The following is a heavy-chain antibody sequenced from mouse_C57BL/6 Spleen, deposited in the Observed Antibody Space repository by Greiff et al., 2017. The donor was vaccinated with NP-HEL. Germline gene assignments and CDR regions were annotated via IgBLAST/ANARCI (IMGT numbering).Heavy chain of an antibody. J-gene: IGHJ3*01. Sequence: DVKLVESGGDLVKPGGSLKLSCAASGFTFSSYGMSWVRQTPDKRLEWVATISSGGSYTYYPDSVKGRFTISRDNAKNTLYLQMSSLKSEDTAMYYCASSTMVTTSWFAYWGQGTLVTVSA. D-gene: IGHD2-1*01. CDR3: ASSTMVTTSWFAY. V-gene: IGHV5-6*02. CDR2: ISSGGSYT. CDR1: GFTFSSYG.